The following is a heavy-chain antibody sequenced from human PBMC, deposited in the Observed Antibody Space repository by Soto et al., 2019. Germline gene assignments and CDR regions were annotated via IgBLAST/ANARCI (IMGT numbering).Heavy chain of an antibody. CDR3: QQLVGY. Sequence: GGSLILSCAASGFTFSSYGMHWVRQAPGKGLEWVAVISYDGSNKYYADSVKGRFTISRDNSKNTLYLQMNSLRAEDTAVYYCQQLVGYWGQGTLVTVSS. CDR2: ISYDGSNK. J-gene: IGHJ4*02. V-gene: IGHV3-30*03. D-gene: IGHD6-6*01. CDR1: GFTFSSYG.